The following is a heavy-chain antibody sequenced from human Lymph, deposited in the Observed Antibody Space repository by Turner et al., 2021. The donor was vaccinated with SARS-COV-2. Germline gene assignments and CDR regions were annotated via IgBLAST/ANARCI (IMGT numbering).Heavy chain of an antibody. CDR2: ISYDGSNK. CDR3: AKVRSIFGVVIGGMDV. D-gene: IGHD3-3*01. J-gene: IGHJ6*02. Sequence: QVQLVESGGGVVQPGRSLRLSCAASGFTFISYAMHWVRQAPGKGLEWVTVISYDGSNKYYADSVKGRFTISRDNSKNTLYLQMNSLRAEDTAVYYCAKVRSIFGVVIGGMDVWGQGTTVTVSS. V-gene: IGHV3-30*18. CDR1: GFTFISYA.